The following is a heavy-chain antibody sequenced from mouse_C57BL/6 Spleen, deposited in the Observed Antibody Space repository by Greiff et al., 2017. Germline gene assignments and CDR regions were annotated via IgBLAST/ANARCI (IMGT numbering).Heavy chain of an antibody. J-gene: IGHJ4*01. CDR1: GYSITSGYY. D-gene: IGHD2-4*01. CDR2: ISYDGSN. Sequence: EVQVVESGPGLVKPSQSLSLTCSVTGYSITSGYYWNWIRQFPGNKLEWMGYISYDGSNNYNPSLKNRISITRDTSKNQFFLKLNSVTTEDTATYYCARDVEDYDGYAMDYWGQGTSVTVSS. V-gene: IGHV3-6*01. CDR3: ARDVEDYDGYAMDY.